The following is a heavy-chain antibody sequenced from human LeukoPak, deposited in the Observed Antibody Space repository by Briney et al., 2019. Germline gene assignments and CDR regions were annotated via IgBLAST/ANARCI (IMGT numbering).Heavy chain of an antibody. D-gene: IGHD1-14*01. Sequence: PSETLSLTCTVSGGFINNYYWSWIRQSPGKGLEWIGYIHNSGRTNYNPSLKSRVTGFVDTSKNQVSLRLSSVTAADTAVYYCARHGTISSESYFDYWGQGALVTVSS. CDR3: ARHGTISSESYFDY. CDR2: IHNSGRT. V-gene: IGHV4-59*08. J-gene: IGHJ4*02. CDR1: GGFINNYY.